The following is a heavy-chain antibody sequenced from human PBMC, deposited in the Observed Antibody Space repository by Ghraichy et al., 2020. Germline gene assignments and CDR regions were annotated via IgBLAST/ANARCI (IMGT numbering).Heavy chain of an antibody. D-gene: IGHD6-13*01. CDR2: IRTSGST. J-gene: IGHJ6*02. CDR1: VGSISSYY. CDR3: ARGSAAASRDDFYYYGLDV. V-gene: IGHV4-4*07. Sequence: SETLSLTCTVSVGSISSYYWSWIRQPAGKGLEWIGRIRTSGSTNHNPSLKSRVTMSVDTSKNQFSLKLSSVTAADTAVYYCARGSAAASRDDFYYYGLDVWGQGTTVTVSS.